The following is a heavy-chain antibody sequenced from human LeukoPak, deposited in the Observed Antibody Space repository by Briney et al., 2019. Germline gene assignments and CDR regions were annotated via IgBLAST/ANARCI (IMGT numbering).Heavy chain of an antibody. V-gene: IGHV4-61*01. Sequence: SSETLSLTCTVSGGSVSSGSYYWSWIRQPPGKGLEWIGYIYYSGSTNYNPSLKSRVTISVDTSKNQFSLKLSSVTAADTAVYYCARVGGYCSGGSCYSFDYWGQETLVTVSS. D-gene: IGHD2-15*01. CDR1: GGSVSSGSYY. J-gene: IGHJ4*02. CDR3: ARVGGYCSGGSCYSFDY. CDR2: IYYSGST.